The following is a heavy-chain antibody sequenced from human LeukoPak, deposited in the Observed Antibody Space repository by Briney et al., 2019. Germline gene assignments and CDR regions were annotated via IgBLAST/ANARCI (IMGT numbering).Heavy chain of an antibody. CDR3: AKDITMISPGAFDI. J-gene: IGHJ3*02. CDR2: ISYDGSNK. D-gene: IGHD3-22*01. V-gene: IGHV3-30*18. CDR1: GFTFSSYG. Sequence: PGRSLRLSCAASGFTFSSYGMHWVRQAPGKGLECVGVISYDGSNKYYADSVKGRFTISRDNSKNTLYLQMNSLRAEDTAVYYCAKDITMISPGAFDIWGQGTMVTVSS.